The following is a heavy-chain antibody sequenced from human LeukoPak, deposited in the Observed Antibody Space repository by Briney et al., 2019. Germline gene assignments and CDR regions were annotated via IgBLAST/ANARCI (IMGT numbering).Heavy chain of an antibody. CDR1: GGSISSGDYY. Sequence: SQTLSLTCTVSGGSISSGDYYWSRIRQPPGKGLEWIGYIYYSGSTYYNPSLKSRVTISVDTSKNQFSLKLSSVTAADTAVYYCARGFVVVPAADGSFDYWGQGTLVTVSS. V-gene: IGHV4-30-4*01. D-gene: IGHD2-2*01. CDR3: ARGFVVVPAADGSFDY. CDR2: IYYSGST. J-gene: IGHJ4*02.